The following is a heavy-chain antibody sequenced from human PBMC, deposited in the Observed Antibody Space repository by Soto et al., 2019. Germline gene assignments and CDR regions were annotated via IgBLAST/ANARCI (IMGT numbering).Heavy chain of an antibody. J-gene: IGHJ3*02. Sequence: QVQQRHWGARLLKPSETLSLTCAEYGRSMSGYNWSWLRRSPVRGLEWIGEIGPTGDTNYGPSFMSRVTVSVDTSKYELSLRLTQVTAADTATYLCARNGVGFGFDIWGLGTMVSVSS. CDR2: IGPTGDT. D-gene: IGHD3-10*01. CDR3: ARNGVGFGFDI. CDR1: GRSMSGYN. V-gene: IGHV4-34*02.